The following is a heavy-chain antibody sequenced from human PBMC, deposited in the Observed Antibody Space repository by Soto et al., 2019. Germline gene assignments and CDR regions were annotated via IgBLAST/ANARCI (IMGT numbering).Heavy chain of an antibody. CDR3: ARNAYGSGSYYTNWFDP. Sequence: SETLSLTCTVSGGSISSSGDCWSWIRQSPGKGLEWVGHIYNIGSTYSNPSLRSRATISVDTSNNQFSLKLSSVTAADTAVYYCARNAYGSGSYYTNWFDPWGQGTLVTAPQ. V-gene: IGHV4-30-4*01. D-gene: IGHD3-10*01. CDR1: GGSISSSGDC. CDR2: IYNIGST. J-gene: IGHJ5*02.